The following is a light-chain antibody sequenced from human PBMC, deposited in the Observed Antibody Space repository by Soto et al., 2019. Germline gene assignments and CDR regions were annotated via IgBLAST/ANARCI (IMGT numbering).Light chain of an antibody. CDR2: NAN. Sequence: QSALTQPRSVSGSPGQSVTISCTGTSSDVGGYNYVSWYQQHPGKAPKLMIYNANRRPSGVPDRFSGSKSGNTASLTISGLQAEDEADYYCCSYAVTDVVFGGGTKLTVL. CDR3: CSYAVTDVV. V-gene: IGLV2-11*01. CDR1: SSDVGGYNY. J-gene: IGLJ2*01.